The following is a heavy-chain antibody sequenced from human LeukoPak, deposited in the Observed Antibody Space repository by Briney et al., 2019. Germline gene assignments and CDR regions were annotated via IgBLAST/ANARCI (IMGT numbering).Heavy chain of an antibody. J-gene: IGHJ3*02. CDR2: LSGSGGTT. V-gene: IGHV3-23*01. CDR1: GFTFSVYA. Sequence: GGSLRLSCAASGFTFSVYAVSWVRQAPGKGLEWVSALSGSGGTTYYPDSVKGRFTISRDNSKNTLYLQMNSLRAEDTAIYYCAKDGSSGWLRNAFDIWGQGTLVTVSS. D-gene: IGHD6-19*01. CDR3: AKDGSSGWLRNAFDI.